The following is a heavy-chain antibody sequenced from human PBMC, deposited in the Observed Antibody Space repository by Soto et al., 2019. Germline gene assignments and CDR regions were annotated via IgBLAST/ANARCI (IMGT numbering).Heavy chain of an antibody. J-gene: IGHJ4*02. Sequence: QVQLVESGGGVVQPGRSLRLSCAASGFTFSSYAMHWVRQAPGKGLEWVAVISYDGSNKYYADSVKGRFTISRDNSKNTLYLQMNSLRAEDTAVYYCARDGGTAMVPYSFDYWGQGTLVTVSS. D-gene: IGHD5-18*01. CDR2: ISYDGSNK. V-gene: IGHV3-30-3*01. CDR3: ARDGGTAMVPYSFDY. CDR1: GFTFSSYA.